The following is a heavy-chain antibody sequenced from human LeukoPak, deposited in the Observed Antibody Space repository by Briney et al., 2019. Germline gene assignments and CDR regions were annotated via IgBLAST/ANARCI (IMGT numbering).Heavy chain of an antibody. Sequence: GGSLRLSCAASGFTVSSNYMSWVRQAPGKGLEWVSTIHPSGINTHHADSVKGRFTISRDNSKNTLYLQMNSLRVEDTAIYYCATHYYGSGSYYFPFDYWGQGTLVTVSS. V-gene: IGHV3-53*01. CDR3: ATHYYGSGSYYFPFDY. CDR1: GFTVSSNY. CDR2: IHPSGINT. D-gene: IGHD3-10*01. J-gene: IGHJ4*02.